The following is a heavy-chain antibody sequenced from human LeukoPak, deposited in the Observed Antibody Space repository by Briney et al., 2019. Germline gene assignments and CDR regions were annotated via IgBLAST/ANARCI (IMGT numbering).Heavy chain of an antibody. CDR1: GGSFSGYY. Sequence: SETLSLTCAVYGGSFSGYYWSWIRQPPGKGLEWLGEINHSGSTNYNPSLKSRVTISVDTSKNQFSLKLSSVTAADTAVYYCARDGDYIAAAGTFADYWGQGTLVTVSS. J-gene: IGHJ4*02. V-gene: IGHV4-34*01. D-gene: IGHD6-13*01. CDR3: ARDGDYIAAAGTFADY. CDR2: INHSGST.